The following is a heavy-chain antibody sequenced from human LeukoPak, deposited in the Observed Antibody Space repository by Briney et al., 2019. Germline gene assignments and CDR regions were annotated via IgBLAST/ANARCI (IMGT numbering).Heavy chain of an antibody. D-gene: IGHD3-10*01. V-gene: IGHV4-4*07. Sequence: SETLSLTCTVSGGSISNYYWSWIRQPAGKGLEWIGRIYTSGSTNYNPSLKSRVTMSVDTSKNQLSLKLTSVTAADTAVYYCARGLGYYGSGSYVYNWFAPWGQGSLVTVSS. CDR1: GGSISNYY. CDR2: IYTSGST. J-gene: IGHJ5*02. CDR3: ARGLGYYGSGSYVYNWFAP.